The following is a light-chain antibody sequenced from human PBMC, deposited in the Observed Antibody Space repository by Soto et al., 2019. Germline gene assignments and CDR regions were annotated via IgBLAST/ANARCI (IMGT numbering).Light chain of an antibody. Sequence: IQLALSPSAERRAGKESISITCPASQSISSWLAWYQQKPGKAPKLLIYKASSLESGVPSRFSGSGSGRELTFTISIVKPDDFATYSMQHYNSYSRAFRQGTHL. CDR3: QHYNSYSRA. J-gene: IGKJ5*01. V-gene: IGKV1-5*03. CDR2: KAS. CDR1: QSISSW.